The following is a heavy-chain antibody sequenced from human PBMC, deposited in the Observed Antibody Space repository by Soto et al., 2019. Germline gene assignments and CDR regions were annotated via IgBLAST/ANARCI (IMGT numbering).Heavy chain of an antibody. D-gene: IGHD1-1*01. CDR2: IIPIFGTV. CDR3: ARPRTVATTKGYDY. Sequence: QVQLVQSGAEVKQPGSSVRVSCKASGGTFSNYPFTWVRQAPGQGLEWMGGIIPIFGTVTYAQKFQGRVTISADESTSTTYMERSRLTSEDTAIYYCARPRTVATTKGYDYWGQGTLVNVSS. J-gene: IGHJ4*02. V-gene: IGHV1-69*01. CDR1: GGTFSNYP.